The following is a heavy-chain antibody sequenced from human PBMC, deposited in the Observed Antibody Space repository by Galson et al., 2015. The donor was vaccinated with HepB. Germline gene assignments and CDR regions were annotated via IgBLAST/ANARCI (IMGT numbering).Heavy chain of an antibody. V-gene: IGHV3-48*01. Sequence: SLRLSCAASGFTFSSYSMNWVRQAPGKGLEWVSYISSSSSTIYYADSVKGRFTTSRDNAKNSLYLQMNSLRAEDTAVYYCARDLYYYGSGSIYYYYGMDVWGQGTTVTVSS. CDR2: ISSSSSTI. J-gene: IGHJ6*02. CDR1: GFTFSSYS. D-gene: IGHD3-10*01. CDR3: ARDLYYYGSGSIYYYYGMDV.